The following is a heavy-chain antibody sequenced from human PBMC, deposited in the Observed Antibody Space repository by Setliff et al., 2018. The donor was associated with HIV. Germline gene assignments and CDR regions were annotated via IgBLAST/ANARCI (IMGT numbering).Heavy chain of an antibody. CDR2: INPSGNNT. J-gene: IGHJ6*02. D-gene: IGHD2-15*01. V-gene: IGHV1-46*01. CDR1: GYTFTNYH. Sequence: ASVKVSCKASGYTFTNYHIHWVRQAPGQGLEWMGIINPSGNNTTYAQKFQGGVTMTRDTSTSTVYMELSSLRSEDTAVYYCVREGHCVGVKCYSTDVWGQGTTVTVS. CDR3: VREGHCVGVKCYSTDV.